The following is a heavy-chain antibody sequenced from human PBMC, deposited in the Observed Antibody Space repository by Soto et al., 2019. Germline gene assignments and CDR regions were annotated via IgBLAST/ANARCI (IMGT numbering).Heavy chain of an antibody. CDR3: ARVTSMVRGVIDNWFDH. Sequence: QVPLVQSGAEVKKPGSSVTVSCKASGGTFSSYAIHWVRQAPGQGLEWMGGIIPMYGPAKYAQRFQGRVTITADESTTTVYMELTSLTSQDTDVYYCARVTSMVRGVIDNWFDHWGHGTLVTVSS. CDR2: IIPMYGPA. V-gene: IGHV1-69*01. D-gene: IGHD3-10*01. CDR1: GGTFSSYA. J-gene: IGHJ5*02.